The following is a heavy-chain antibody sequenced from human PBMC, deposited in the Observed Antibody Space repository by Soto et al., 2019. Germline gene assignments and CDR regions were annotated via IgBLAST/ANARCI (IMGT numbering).Heavy chain of an antibody. CDR1: GFAFSHAW. CDR3: TKLALLYFGMDV. D-gene: IGHD3-3*02. Sequence: GGSLRLSCAASGFAFSHAWMSWVRRVPGKGLEWIGRIQSKIDNGTTDYAAPLKERFIISRDDSKNTVFLQINSLRTEDTAVYYCTKLALLYFGMDVWGQGTTVTVSS. V-gene: IGHV3-15*01. CDR2: IQSKIDNGTT. J-gene: IGHJ6*02.